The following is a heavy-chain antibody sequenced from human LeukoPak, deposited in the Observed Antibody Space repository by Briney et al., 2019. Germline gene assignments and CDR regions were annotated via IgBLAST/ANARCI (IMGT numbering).Heavy chain of an antibody. J-gene: IGHJ4*02. D-gene: IGHD1-26*01. CDR3: GKDGRIVGAYYFDY. CDR2: IWYDGSNK. V-gene: IGHV3-33*06. CDR1: GFTFSSYG. Sequence: GRSLRLSCAASGFTFSSYGMHWVRQAPGKGLEWVAVIWYDGSNKYYADSVKGRFTISRDNSKNTLYLQMNSLRAEDTAVYYCGKDGRIVGAYYFDYWGQGTLVTVSS.